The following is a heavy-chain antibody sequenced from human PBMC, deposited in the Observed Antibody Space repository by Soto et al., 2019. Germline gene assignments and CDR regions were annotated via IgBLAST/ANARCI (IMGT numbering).Heavy chain of an antibody. CDR1: GYTFTNYY. D-gene: IGHD6-13*01. Sequence: ASVKVSCKTSGYTFTNYYMHWVRQAPGQGLEWMGGIIPSFGEATYAQKFQGRVTITADESTSTAYMELSSLRSEDTAVYYCARVRPYAAAAPGPAFDIWGQGTMVTVSS. V-gene: IGHV1-69*13. CDR2: IIPSFGEA. J-gene: IGHJ3*02. CDR3: ARVRPYAAAAPGPAFDI.